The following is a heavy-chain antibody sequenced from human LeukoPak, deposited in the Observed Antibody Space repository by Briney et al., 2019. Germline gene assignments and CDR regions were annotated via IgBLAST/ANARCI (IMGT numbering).Heavy chain of an antibody. CDR1: GFTFSSYA. D-gene: IGHD3-16*01. Sequence: GGSLRLSCAASGFTFSSYAMHWVRQAPGKGLEWVAVISYDGSNKYYADSVRGRFTISRDNSKNTLYLQMNSLRAEDTAVYYCAKDLGSTGGGYGMDVWGQGTTVTVSS. CDR2: ISYDGSNK. CDR3: AKDLGSTGGGYGMDV. V-gene: IGHV3-30-3*01. J-gene: IGHJ6*02.